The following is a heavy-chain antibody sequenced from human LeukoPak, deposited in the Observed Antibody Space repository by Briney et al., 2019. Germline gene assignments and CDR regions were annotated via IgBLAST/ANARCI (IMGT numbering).Heavy chain of an antibody. V-gene: IGHV3-20*04. Sequence: PGGSLRLSCAASGFTFDDYGMSWVRQAPGKGLEWVSGINWNGGSTGYADSVKGRFTISRDNAKNSLFLQMNSLRAEDTAVYYCARVLRYCSGGNCYSGGLGYMDVWGKGTTVTISS. CDR1: GFTFDDYG. J-gene: IGHJ6*03. D-gene: IGHD2-15*01. CDR2: INWNGGST. CDR3: ARVLRYCSGGNCYSGGLGYMDV.